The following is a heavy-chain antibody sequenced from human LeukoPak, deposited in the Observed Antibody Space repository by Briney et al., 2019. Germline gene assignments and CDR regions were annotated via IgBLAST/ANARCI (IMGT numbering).Heavy chain of an antibody. CDR2: IYYSGST. V-gene: IGHV4-61*01. J-gene: IGHJ4*02. D-gene: IGHD4-23*01. CDR1: GYSISSGYY. Sequence: SETLSLTCTVSGYSISSGYYWGWIRQPPGKGLEWIGYIYYSGSTNYNPSLKSRVTISLDTSKNQFSLKLSSVTAADTAMYYCARVSRGNSVGGDYWGQGTLVTVSS. CDR3: ARVSRGNSVGGDY.